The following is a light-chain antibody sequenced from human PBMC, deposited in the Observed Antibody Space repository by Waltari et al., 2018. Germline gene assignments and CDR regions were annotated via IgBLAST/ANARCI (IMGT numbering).Light chain of an antibody. J-gene: IGKJ3*01. V-gene: IGKV1-39*01. CDR1: QSISSY. CDR3: QQSYSTLFT. CDR2: AAS. Sequence: DIQMTQSPSSLSASVGDQVTITCRASQSISSYLNWYQQRPGKARKLLIYAASSLQTGVPSRFSGSGSVTDFTLTISSLQPEDFATYYCQQSYSTLFTFGPGTKVDIK.